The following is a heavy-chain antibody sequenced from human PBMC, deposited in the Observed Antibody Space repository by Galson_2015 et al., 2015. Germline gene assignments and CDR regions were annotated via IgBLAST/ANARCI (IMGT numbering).Heavy chain of an antibody. J-gene: IGHJ5*02. CDR1: GGSFSGYY. CDR2: INHSGST. D-gene: IGHD3-3*01. Sequence: SETLSLTCAVYGGSFSGYYWSWIRQPPGRGLEWIGEINHSGSTNYNPSLKSRVTISVDTSKNQFSLKLSSVTAADTAVYYCARGEGKGYDFWSDYSPYQNWFDPWGQGTLVTVSS. CDR3: ARGEGKGYDFWSDYSPYQNWFDP. V-gene: IGHV4-34*01.